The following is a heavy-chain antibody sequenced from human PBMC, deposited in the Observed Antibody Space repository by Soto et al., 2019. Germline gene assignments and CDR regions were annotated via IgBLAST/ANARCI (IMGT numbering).Heavy chain of an antibody. CDR2: INSDGSST. CDR3: ARDPVTTGTTY. J-gene: IGHJ4*02. Sequence: GGSLRLSCAASGFTFSSYWMHWVRQAPGKGLVWVSRINSDGSSTSYADSVKGRFTISRENAKNTLYMQMNSLRAEDTAVYYCARDPVTTGTTYWGQGTLVTVSS. CDR1: GFTFSSYW. D-gene: IGHD1-1*01. V-gene: IGHV3-74*01.